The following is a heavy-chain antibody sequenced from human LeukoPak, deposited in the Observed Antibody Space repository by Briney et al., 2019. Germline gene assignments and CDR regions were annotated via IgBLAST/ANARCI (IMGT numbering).Heavy chain of an antibody. CDR1: GYSISSGYY. CDR3: ARGGDPGFDP. J-gene: IGHJ5*02. D-gene: IGHD3-10*01. Sequence: NPSETLSLTCTVSGYSISSGYYWGWIRQPPGKGLEWIGSIYHSGSTYYNPSLKSRVTISVDTSKNQFSLKLSSVTAADTAVYYCARGGDPGFDPWGQGTLVTVSS. CDR2: IYHSGST. V-gene: IGHV4-38-2*02.